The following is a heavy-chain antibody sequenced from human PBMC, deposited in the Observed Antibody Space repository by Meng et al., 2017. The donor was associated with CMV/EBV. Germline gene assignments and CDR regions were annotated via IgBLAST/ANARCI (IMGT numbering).Heavy chain of an antibody. J-gene: IGHJ4*02. CDR2: INPNSGGT. CDR3: ARDRNYDFWSGYYTGFDY. D-gene: IGHD3-3*01. V-gene: IGHV1-2*02. Sequence: ASVKVSCKASGYTFTGYYMHWVRQAPGQGLEWMGWINPNSGGTNYAQKFQGRVTKTRDTSISTAYMELSRLRSDDTAVYYCARDRNYDFWSGYYTGFDYWGQGTLVTVSS. CDR1: GYTFTGYY.